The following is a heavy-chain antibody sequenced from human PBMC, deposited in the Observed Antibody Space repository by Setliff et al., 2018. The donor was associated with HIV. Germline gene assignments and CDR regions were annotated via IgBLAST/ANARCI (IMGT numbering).Heavy chain of an antibody. CDR1: GYTFTGYY. CDR2: INPNSGGT. Sequence: ASVKVSCKASGYTFTGYYMHWVPQAPGEELEWMGWINPNSGGTNYAQKFDGRVTMTRDTSISTAYMALSSLRSDDTAVYYCARETLRWKSRAFDIWGQGTMVTVSS. D-gene: IGHD4-17*01. J-gene: IGHJ3*02. CDR3: ARETLRWKSRAFDI. V-gene: IGHV1-2*02.